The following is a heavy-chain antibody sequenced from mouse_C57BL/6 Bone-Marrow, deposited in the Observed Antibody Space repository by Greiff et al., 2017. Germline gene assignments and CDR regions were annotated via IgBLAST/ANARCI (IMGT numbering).Heavy chain of an antibody. J-gene: IGHJ2*01. CDR1: GFNIKDDY. Sequence: VQLQQSGAELVRPGASVKLSCTASGFNIKDDYMHWVKQRPEQGLEWIGWLDPENGDTEYASKFQGKATITADTSSNTAYLQLSSLTSEDTAVYYCTTPIYYDYDLDYWGQGTTLTVSS. CDR2: LDPENGDT. D-gene: IGHD2-4*01. V-gene: IGHV14-4*01. CDR3: TTPIYYDYDLDY.